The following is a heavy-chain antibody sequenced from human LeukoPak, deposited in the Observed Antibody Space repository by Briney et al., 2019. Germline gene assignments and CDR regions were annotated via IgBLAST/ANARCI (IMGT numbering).Heavy chain of an antibody. J-gene: IGHJ4*02. V-gene: IGHV3-74*01. CDR2: ISGDGSTT. Sequence: AGGSLRLSCTASGFTFSRYWMHWVRQAPGKGLVWVSRISGDGSTTNYAESVKGRSTISRDNAKNTLYLQMNSLRAEDTAVYYCARELPFDYWGQGTLVTVSS. CDR3: ARELPFDY. CDR1: GFTFSRYW.